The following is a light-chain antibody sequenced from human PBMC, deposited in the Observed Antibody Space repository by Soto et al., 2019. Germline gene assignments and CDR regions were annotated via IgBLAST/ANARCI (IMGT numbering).Light chain of an antibody. Sequence: DIVMTQSPDSLGVSLGERATINCKSSQSVFYTSNNQNYLAWYQQKSGQPPKLLIYCASALESGVPARFSGAGSGTDFTLTINGLQADDVAVYYCQQYYLVPFTFGPGTKVDIK. V-gene: IGKV4-1*01. CDR1: QSVFYTSNNQNY. CDR2: CAS. CDR3: QQYYLVPFT. J-gene: IGKJ3*01.